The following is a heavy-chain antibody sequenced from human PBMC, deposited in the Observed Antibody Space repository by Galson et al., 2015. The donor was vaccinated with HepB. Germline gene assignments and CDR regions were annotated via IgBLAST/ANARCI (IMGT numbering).Heavy chain of an antibody. J-gene: IGHJ3*02. V-gene: IGHV1-46*01. D-gene: IGHD1-26*01. Sequence: SVKVSCKASGYTFTSYYMHWVRQAPGQGLEWMGIINPSGGSTSYAQKFQGRVTMTRDTSTSTVYMELSSLRSEDTAVYYCARDRNGGSYRTDAFDIWGQGTMVTVSS. CDR2: INPSGGST. CDR3: ARDRNGGSYRTDAFDI. CDR1: GYTFTSYY.